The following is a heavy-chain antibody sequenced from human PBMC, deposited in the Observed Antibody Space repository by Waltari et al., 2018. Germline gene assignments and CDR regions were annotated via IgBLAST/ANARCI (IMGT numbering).Heavy chain of an antibody. J-gene: IGHJ5*02. CDR2: IYTSGST. CDR3: ARDGSFGVPAWFDNWFDP. V-gene: IGHV4-4*07. D-gene: IGHD2-2*01. Sequence: QVQLQESGPGLVKPSETLSLTCTVSGGSISSYYWSWIRQPAGKGLEWIGRIYTSGSTNYNPSLKSRVTMSVDTSKNQFSLKLSSVTAADTAVYYCARDGSFGVPAWFDNWFDPWDQGTLVTVSS. CDR1: GGSISSYY.